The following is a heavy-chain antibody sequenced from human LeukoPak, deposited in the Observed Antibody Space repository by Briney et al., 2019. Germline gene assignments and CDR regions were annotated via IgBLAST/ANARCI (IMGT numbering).Heavy chain of an antibody. CDR1: GFTFSSYA. V-gene: IGHV3-30-3*01. D-gene: IGHD2/OR15-2a*01. Sequence: PGGSLRLSCAASGFTFSSYAMHWVRQAPGKGLEWVAFISSDGSNIYYADSVKGRFTISRDNSKNTLFLQMNSLRVEDTAVYYCATHARGYIYAPFDLWGQGTLVSVSS. J-gene: IGHJ4*02. CDR2: ISSDGSNI. CDR3: ATHARGYIYAPFDL.